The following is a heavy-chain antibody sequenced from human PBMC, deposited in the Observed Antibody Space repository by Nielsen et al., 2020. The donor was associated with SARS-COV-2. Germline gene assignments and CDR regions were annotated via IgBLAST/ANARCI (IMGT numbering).Heavy chain of an antibody. V-gene: IGHV3-13*01. J-gene: IGHJ6*02. CDR3: ARGWYSSSVYYYYGVDI. D-gene: IGHD6-19*01. Sequence: GESLKISCTASGFSFRNYDMHWVRQPTGKGLEWLATLGTAGDTYYPGSVKGRFTISRDNAKNSLYLQIDSLRAGDTAVYYCARGWYSSSVYYYYGVDIWGQGTTVTVSS. CDR1: GFSFRNYD. CDR2: LGTAGDT.